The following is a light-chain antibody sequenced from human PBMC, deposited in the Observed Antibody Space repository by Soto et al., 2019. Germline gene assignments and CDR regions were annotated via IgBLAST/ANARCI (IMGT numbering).Light chain of an antibody. CDR3: QQYYGTPVT. V-gene: IGKV2D-29*01. Sequence: DIVMTQTPLSLSVTPGQPPSISCNSSQSLLHSNGVTYFYWYLQKXGQPPKXLSYWASARDSGVPDRFSGSGSGTDFTLTISSLQAEDVEIYYCQQYYGTPVTFGQGTKVDIK. J-gene: IGKJ1*01. CDR2: WAS. CDR1: QSLLHSNGVTY.